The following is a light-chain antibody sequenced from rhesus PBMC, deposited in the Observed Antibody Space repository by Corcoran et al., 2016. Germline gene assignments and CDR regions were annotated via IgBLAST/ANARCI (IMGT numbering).Light chain of an antibody. CDR1: QSLLDINGNTY. J-gene: IGKJ1*01. V-gene: IGKV2S2*01. Sequence: DIVLTQTPLSLPVTPGEPASISCKSSQSLLDINGNTYLDWYLQKPGQSPRLLIYKVTYRESGVPDRVRGRGLGTDFTLKISRGGPEDVGVYYCIQGIEFPPTFGQGTKVEIK. CDR3: IQGIEFPPT. CDR2: KVT.